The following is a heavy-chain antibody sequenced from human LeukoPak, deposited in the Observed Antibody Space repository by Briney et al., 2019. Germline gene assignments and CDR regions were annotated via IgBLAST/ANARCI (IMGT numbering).Heavy chain of an antibody. CDR1: GGSISSYY. CDR2: LYVSGTT. D-gene: IGHD6-6*01. V-gene: IGHV4-4*07. J-gene: IGHJ6*02. Sequence: SETLSLTCTVSGGSISSYYWSWLRQPAGKGLEWIGRLYVSGTTTYNPSLKSRVTMSVEPSKNQFSLNLTSVTAADTAVYYCAKDRAARNGMDVWGHGTTVTVSS. CDR3: AKDRAARNGMDV.